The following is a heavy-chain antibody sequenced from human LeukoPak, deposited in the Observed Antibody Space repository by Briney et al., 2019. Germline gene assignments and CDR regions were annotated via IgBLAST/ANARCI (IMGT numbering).Heavy chain of an antibody. D-gene: IGHD4-17*01. V-gene: IGHV3-33*06. CDR2: MWYDGSNK. J-gene: IGHJ4*02. CDR3: AKQISRGDYVSSFDY. Sequence: GGSLRLSCAASGFTISSYGMHWVRQAPGKGLEWVAVMWYDGSNKYYAASVKGRFTISRDNSKNTLYLQMNSPRAEDTAVYYCAKQISRGDYVSSFDYWGQGTLVTVSS. CDR1: GFTISSYG.